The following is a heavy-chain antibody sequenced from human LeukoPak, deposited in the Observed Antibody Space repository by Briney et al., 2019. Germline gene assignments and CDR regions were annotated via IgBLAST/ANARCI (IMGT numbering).Heavy chain of an antibody. Sequence: GGSLRLSCAASGFTFDDYGMSWLRQAPGKGLEWVSGFNWSGGSTGYADSVKGRFTISRDNAKNSLYLQMNRLRAEDTALYYCARLAGYYYGSGSAWRYYFDYWGQGTLVTVSS. J-gene: IGHJ4*02. D-gene: IGHD3-10*01. V-gene: IGHV3-20*04. CDR3: ARLAGYYYGSGSAWRYYFDY. CDR2: FNWSGGST. CDR1: GFTFDDYG.